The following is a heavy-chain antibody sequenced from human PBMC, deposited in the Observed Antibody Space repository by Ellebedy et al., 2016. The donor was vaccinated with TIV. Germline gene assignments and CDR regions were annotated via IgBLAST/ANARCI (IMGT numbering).Heavy chain of an antibody. V-gene: IGHV4-39*01. D-gene: IGHD4-17*01. CDR2: IYYSGST. CDR1: GGSISSSSYY. CDR3: ARVGRYGAYFDY. J-gene: IGHJ4*02. Sequence: MPSETLSLTCTVSGGSISSSSYYWGWIRQPPGKGLEWIGSIYYSGSTYYNPSLKSRVTISVDTSKNQFSLKLSSVTAADTAVYYCARVGRYGAYFDYWGQGTLVTVSS.